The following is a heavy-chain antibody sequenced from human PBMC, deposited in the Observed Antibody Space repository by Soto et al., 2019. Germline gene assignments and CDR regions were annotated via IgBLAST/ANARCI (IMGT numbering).Heavy chain of an antibody. CDR3: QRGGVSTRTFDY. CDR2: IYPSDSDT. J-gene: IGHJ4*02. V-gene: IGHV5-51*01. Sequence: GESLKISCKGSGYNFAGYWIAWVRQMPGKGLELMGIIYPSDSDTRYRPSFQGQVTISADKSISSAYLQWSSLRASDTAMYYCQRGGVSTRTFDYWGQGTPVTVSS. CDR1: GYNFAGYW. D-gene: IGHD3-3*01.